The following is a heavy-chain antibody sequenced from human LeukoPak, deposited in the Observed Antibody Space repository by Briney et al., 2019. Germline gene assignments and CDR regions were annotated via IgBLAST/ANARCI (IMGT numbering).Heavy chain of an antibody. D-gene: IGHD6-13*01. CDR1: GYSISSGYY. V-gene: IGHV4-38-2*02. CDR3: ASQQQLVLLDWFDP. J-gene: IGHJ5*02. CDR2: IYHSGST. Sequence: SETLSLTCTVSGYSISSGYYWSWIRPPPGKGLEWIGSIYHSGSTDYNPSLKSRVTISVDTSKNQFSLKLRSVTAADTAVYYCASQQQLVLLDWFDPWGQGTLVTVSS.